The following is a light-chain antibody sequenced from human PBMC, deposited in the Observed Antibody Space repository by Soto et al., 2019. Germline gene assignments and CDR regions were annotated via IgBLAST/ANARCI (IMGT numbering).Light chain of an antibody. V-gene: IGKV3-15*01. CDR1: QSITSS. CDR3: QQKYNWTLEGYT. Sequence: EIVMTQSPATLSVSPGERATLSCRASQSITSSLAWYQQKPGQAPRLLIFGASNRASDIPARFSGRGSGTEFTLTISSLQSEDFAVYYCQQKYNWTLEGYTFGQGTTLEIK. CDR2: GAS. J-gene: IGKJ2*01.